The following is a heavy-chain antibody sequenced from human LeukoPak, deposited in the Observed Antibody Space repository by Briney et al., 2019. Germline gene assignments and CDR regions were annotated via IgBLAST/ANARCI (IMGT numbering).Heavy chain of an antibody. Sequence: PGGSLRLSCAASGFTFSSYSMNWVRQPPGKGLEWVSSISSSSSYIYYADSVKGRFTISRDNAKNSLYLQMNSLRAEDTAVYYCARDWAVAGKGYYFDYWGQGTLVTVSS. CDR3: ARDWAVAGKGYYFDY. CDR1: GFTFSSYS. J-gene: IGHJ4*02. D-gene: IGHD6-19*01. V-gene: IGHV3-21*01. CDR2: ISSSSSYI.